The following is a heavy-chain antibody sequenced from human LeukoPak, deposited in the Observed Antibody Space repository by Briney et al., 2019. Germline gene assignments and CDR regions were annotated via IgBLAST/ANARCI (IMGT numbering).Heavy chain of an antibody. CDR3: AKAAYGSESYYDPFDY. CDR1: GFTFSSYS. V-gene: IGHV3-23*01. D-gene: IGHD3-10*01. J-gene: IGHJ4*02. Sequence: PGGSLRLSCAASGFTFSSYSMNWVRQAPGKGLEWVSAISGSGGSTYYADSVKGRFTISRDNSKNTLYLQMNSLRAEDTAVYYCAKAAYGSESYYDPFDYWGQGTLVTVSS. CDR2: ISGSGGST.